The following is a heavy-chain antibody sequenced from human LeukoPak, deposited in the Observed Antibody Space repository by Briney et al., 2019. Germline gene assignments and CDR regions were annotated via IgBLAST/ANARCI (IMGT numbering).Heavy chain of an antibody. Sequence: ASVKVSCKASGYTFTGYYMHWVRQAPGQGLEWMGWINPNSGGTNYAQKFQGRVTMTRETSISTAYMELSRLRSDDTAVYYCGYSSSSGSFDYWGQGTLVTVSS. CDR2: INPNSGGT. J-gene: IGHJ4*02. CDR3: GYSSSSGSFDY. V-gene: IGHV1-2*02. D-gene: IGHD6-13*01. CDR1: GYTFTGYY.